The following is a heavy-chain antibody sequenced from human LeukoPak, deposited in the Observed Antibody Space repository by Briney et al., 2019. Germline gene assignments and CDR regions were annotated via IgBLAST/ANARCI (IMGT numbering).Heavy chain of an antibody. J-gene: IGHJ4*02. CDR3: AGSSVTMVRGVILSSRLEYYFDY. CDR2: ISAYNGNT. V-gene: IGHV1-18*01. CDR1: GYTFTSYG. Sequence: ASVKVSCKASGYTFTSYGISWVRQAPGQGLEWMGWISAYNGNTNYAQKLQGRVTMTTDTSTSTAYMELRSLRSDDTAVYYCAGSSVTMVRGVILSSRLEYYFDYWGQGTLVTVSS. D-gene: IGHD3-10*01.